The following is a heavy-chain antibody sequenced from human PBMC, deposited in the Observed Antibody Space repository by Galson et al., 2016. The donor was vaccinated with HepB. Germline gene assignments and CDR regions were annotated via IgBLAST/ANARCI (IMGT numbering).Heavy chain of an antibody. CDR1: GFTFSSYA. CDR2: ISANGHRT. J-gene: IGHJ4*02. V-gene: IGHV3-23*01. Sequence: SLRLSCAASGFTFSSYAMNWVRRAPGKGLEWVSEISANGHRTYYASSVKGRFTVSRDNYENTLYLQMDSLRAEDTAVYYCAKEQGTDEGWFGESDHWGQGTLVTVSS. D-gene: IGHD3-10*01. CDR3: AKEQGTDEGWFGESDH.